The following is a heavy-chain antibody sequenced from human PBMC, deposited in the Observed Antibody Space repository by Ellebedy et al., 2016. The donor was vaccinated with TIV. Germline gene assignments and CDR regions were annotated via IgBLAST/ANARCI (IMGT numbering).Heavy chain of an antibody. D-gene: IGHD3-9*01. CDR3: ARTRALLTGYYHDY. V-gene: IGHV4-34*01. CDR1: GGSFSGHY. J-gene: IGHJ4*02. CDR2: INHSGST. Sequence: GSLRLXCAVYGGSFSGHYWSWIRQPPGKGLEWIGEINHSGSTNYNPSLKSRVTISVDTSKNQFSLKLSSVTAADTAVYYCARTRALLTGYYHDYWGQGTLVTVSS.